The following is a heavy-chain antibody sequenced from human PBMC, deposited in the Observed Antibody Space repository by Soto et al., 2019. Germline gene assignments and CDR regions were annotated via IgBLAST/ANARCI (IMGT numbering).Heavy chain of an antibody. CDR1: GFTFSRYG. V-gene: IGHV3-30*02. D-gene: IGHD3-9*01. CDR2: LWYDGSNK. Sequence: GGSLRLSCEVSGFTFSRYGMHWVRQAPGKGLEWVAFLWYDGSNKYYADSVKGRFTISRDNSKNALYLQMNSLRAEDTAVYYCAIGLSPYDILTRLDYWGQGTLVTVSS. CDR3: AIGLSPYDILTRLDY. J-gene: IGHJ4*02.